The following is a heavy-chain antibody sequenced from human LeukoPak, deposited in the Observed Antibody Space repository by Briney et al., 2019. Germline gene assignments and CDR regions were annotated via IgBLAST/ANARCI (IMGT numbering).Heavy chain of an antibody. D-gene: IGHD1-26*01. CDR1: GYTFTGYY. CDR3: AREDSSGSYLSPLDY. V-gene: IGHV1-2*02. Sequence: GASVKVSCKASGYTFTGYYMHWVRQAPGQGLEWMGWINPNSGGTNYAQKFQGRVTMTRDTSISTAYMELSRLRSDDTAVYYCAREDSSGSYLSPLDYWGQGTLVTVSS. CDR2: INPNSGGT. J-gene: IGHJ4*02.